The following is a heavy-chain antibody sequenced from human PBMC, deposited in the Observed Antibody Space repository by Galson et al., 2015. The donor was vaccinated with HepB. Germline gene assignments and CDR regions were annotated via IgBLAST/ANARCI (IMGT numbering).Heavy chain of an antibody. D-gene: IGHD3-16*01. J-gene: IGHJ4*02. CDR1: GFTFSSYA. Sequence: SLRLSCAASGFTFSSYAMHWVRQAPGKGLEWVAVISYDGSNKYYADSVKGRFTISRDNSKNTLYLQMNSLRAEDTAVYYCARGETLGAPLDYWGQGTLVTVSS. V-gene: IGHV3-30-3*01. CDR2: ISYDGSNK. CDR3: ARGETLGAPLDY.